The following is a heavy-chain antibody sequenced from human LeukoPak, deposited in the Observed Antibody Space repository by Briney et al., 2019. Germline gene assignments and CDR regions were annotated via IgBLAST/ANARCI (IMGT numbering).Heavy chain of an antibody. J-gene: IGHJ4*02. D-gene: IGHD4-11*01. CDR3: AGHSSVYYFDY. CDR2: IYSGGST. Sequence: PGGSLRLSCAASAFTVSSNYMSWVRQAPVKVLEWVSVIYSGGSTYYADSVQGRFTISRDNSKNTLYLQMNSLRAEDTAVYYCAGHSSVYYFDYWGQGNLVTVSS. CDR1: AFTVSSNY. V-gene: IGHV3-53*01.